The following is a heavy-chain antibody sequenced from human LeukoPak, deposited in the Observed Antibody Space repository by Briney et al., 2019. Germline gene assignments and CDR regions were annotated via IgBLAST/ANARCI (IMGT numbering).Heavy chain of an antibody. CDR1: GFSLSTSGVG. CDR2: IYWDDDK. D-gene: IGHD3-22*01. V-gene: IGHV2-5*02. J-gene: IGHJ3*02. CDR3: ARTYDSSGYAPPGAFDI. Sequence: SGPTLVKPTQTLTLTCTFSGFSLSTSGVGVGWIRQPPGKALEWLALIYWDDDKRYSPSLKSRLTITKDTSKNQVVLTMTNMDPVETATYFCARTYDSSGYAPPGAFDIWGQGTMVTVSS.